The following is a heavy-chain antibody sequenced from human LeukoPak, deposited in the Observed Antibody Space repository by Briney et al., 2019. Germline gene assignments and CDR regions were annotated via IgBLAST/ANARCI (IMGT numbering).Heavy chain of an antibody. CDR1: GFTFSRSW. D-gene: IGHD3-22*01. CDR2: INEDGSAQ. J-gene: IGHJ4*02. V-gene: IGHV3-7*05. Sequence: TGGPLRLSCADSGFTFSRSWMTWVRQAPGKGLEWVANINEDGSAQYYVDSVKGRFTISRDNPKSTLYLEMNSLRAEDTAVYYCARDAGYDRFDYWGQGTLVTVSS. CDR3: ARDAGYDRFDY.